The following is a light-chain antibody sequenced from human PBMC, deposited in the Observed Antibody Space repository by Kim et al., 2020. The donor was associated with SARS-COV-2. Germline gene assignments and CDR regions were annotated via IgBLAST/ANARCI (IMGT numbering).Light chain of an antibody. J-gene: IGLJ3*02. CDR3: QSFDNSLSGWV. CDR1: GSNIGAGYH. CDR2: GDS. V-gene: IGLV1-40*01. Sequence: QSVLTQPPSVSGAPGQRVTISCTRSGSNIGAGYHVHWYQQLPGTAPKLLIYGDSNRPSGVPDRFSGSKSGTSASLAITGLRAEDEADYYCQSFDNSLSGWVFGGGTQLTVL.